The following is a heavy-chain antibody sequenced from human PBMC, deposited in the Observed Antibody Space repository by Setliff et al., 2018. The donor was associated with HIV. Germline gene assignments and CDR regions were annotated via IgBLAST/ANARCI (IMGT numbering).Heavy chain of an antibody. Sequence: SETLSLTCAVSGYSISSGYYWGWIRQPPGRGLEWIGNIYHRGGTHYNPSLQSRVTISVDTSKNQFSLKLGSVTAADTAVYFCARRFEQWLAFDYWGQGTLVTVSS. CDR2: IYHRGGT. CDR1: GYSISSGYY. J-gene: IGHJ4*02. CDR3: ARRFEQWLAFDY. V-gene: IGHV4-38-2*01. D-gene: IGHD6-19*01.